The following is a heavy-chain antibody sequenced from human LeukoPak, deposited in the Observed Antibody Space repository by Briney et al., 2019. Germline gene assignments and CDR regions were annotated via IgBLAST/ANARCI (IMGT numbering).Heavy chain of an antibody. D-gene: IGHD3-22*01. V-gene: IGHV1-8*02. CDR1: GYTFTSYG. Sequence: GASVKVSCKASGYTFTSYGISWVRQATGQGLEWMGWMNPNSGNTGYAQKFQGRVTMTRNTSISTAYMELSSLRSEDTAVYYCASGARDYDSSGYNYWGQGTLVTVSS. CDR2: MNPNSGNT. J-gene: IGHJ4*02. CDR3: ASGARDYDSSGYNY.